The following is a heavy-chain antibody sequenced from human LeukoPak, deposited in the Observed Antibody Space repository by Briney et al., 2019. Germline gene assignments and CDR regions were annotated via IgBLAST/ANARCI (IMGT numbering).Heavy chain of an antibody. J-gene: IGHJ3*02. CDR1: EFTFSNYA. CDR2: ISGDGDSR. Sequence: PGGSLRLSCAASEFTFSNYAMSWVRQTPGKGLEWVSGISGDGDSRYYADSVNGRFTISRDNSKNTLYLQMNSLSAEDTAVYYCAKDEAYCGGDCWNAAFDIWGQGTMVTVSS. D-gene: IGHD2-21*02. CDR3: AKDEAYCGGDCWNAAFDI. V-gene: IGHV3-23*01.